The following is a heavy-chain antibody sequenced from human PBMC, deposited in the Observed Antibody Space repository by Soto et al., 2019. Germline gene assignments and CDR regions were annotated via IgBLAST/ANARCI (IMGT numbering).Heavy chain of an antibody. CDR3: TTAATTVTKIDY. Sequence: EVQLVESGGGLVKPGGSLRLSCAASGFTFSNAWVSWVRQAPGKGLEWVGRIKRNADGGTADYAAPVKGRFTISRDDSKNTLSLQMNSLKTEDTAVYYCTTAATTVTKIDYWGQGTLVTVSS. D-gene: IGHD4-17*01. J-gene: IGHJ4*02. CDR2: IKRNADGGTA. CDR1: GFTFSNAW. V-gene: IGHV3-15*01.